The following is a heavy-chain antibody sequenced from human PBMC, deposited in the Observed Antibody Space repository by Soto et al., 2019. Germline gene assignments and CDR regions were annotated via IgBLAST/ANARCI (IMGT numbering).Heavy chain of an antibody. J-gene: IGHJ6*02. CDR3: ARSEEDSDYYYYGMDV. D-gene: IGHD2-15*01. CDR2: TYYRSRWYS. CDR1: GDTVSSNSVA. Sequence: PSQTLSLPCVGSGDTVSSNSVAWNWVRQSPSRGLEWLGRTYYRSRWYSDYAVSVRSRIDINADTSKNQVSLQPNSVTPEDTAVYYCARSEEDSDYYYYGMDVWGQGTTVTVS. V-gene: IGHV6-1*01.